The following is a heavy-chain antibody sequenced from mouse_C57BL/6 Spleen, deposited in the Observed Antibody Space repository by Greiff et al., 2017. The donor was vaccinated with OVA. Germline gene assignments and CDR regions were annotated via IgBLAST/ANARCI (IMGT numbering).Heavy chain of an antibody. J-gene: IGHJ3*01. Sequence: VKLQESGAELVKPGASVKISCKASGYAFSSYWMNWVKQRPGKGLEWIGQIYPGAGDTNYNGKFKGKATLTADKSSSTAYMQLSSLTSEDSAVYFCARLSWFAYWGQGTLVTVSA. CDR2: IYPGAGDT. D-gene: IGHD3-3*01. CDR1: GYAFSSYW. CDR3: ARLSWFAY. V-gene: IGHV1-80*01.